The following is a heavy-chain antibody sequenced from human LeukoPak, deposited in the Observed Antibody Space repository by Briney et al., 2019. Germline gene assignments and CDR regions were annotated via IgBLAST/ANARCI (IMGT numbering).Heavy chain of an antibody. J-gene: IGHJ4*02. V-gene: IGHV4-34*01. CDR1: GGPFGVYY. Sequence: SETLSLTCAVYGGPFGVYYWSWVRQPPGKGLEWIGEINHSGSTNYNPSLKSRVTISVDMSKNHFSLKLSSVTAADTAVYYCAGPGAGDLDYWGQGTLVTVSS. CDR2: INHSGST. CDR3: AGPGAGDLDY. D-gene: IGHD3-10*01.